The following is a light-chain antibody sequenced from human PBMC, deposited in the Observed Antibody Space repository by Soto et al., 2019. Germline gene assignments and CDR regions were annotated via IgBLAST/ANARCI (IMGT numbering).Light chain of an antibody. Sequence: DIQMTQSPSSVSASVGDRVTITCRASQGISSWLAWYQQKQGKAPKLLIDAASALPRGVPSRFSGSGSGTKFTLTIASLQPDDFATYYCQQYETFSGTFGPGTKVDIK. V-gene: IGKV1-12*01. CDR3: QQYETFSGT. CDR2: AAS. CDR1: QGISSW. J-gene: IGKJ1*01.